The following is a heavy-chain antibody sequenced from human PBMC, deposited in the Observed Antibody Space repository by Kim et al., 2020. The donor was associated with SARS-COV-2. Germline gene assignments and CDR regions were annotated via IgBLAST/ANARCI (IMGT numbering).Heavy chain of an antibody. CDR3: ARGAIAAAGTPQGEYYYYGMDV. Sequence: SETLSLTCAVYGGSFSGYYWSWIRQPPGKGLEWIGEINHSGSTNYNPSLTSRVTISVDTSTNQFSLKLSSVTAADTAGYYCARGAIAAAGTPQGEYYYYGMDVWGQGTTVTVSS. CDR1: GGSFSGYY. J-gene: IGHJ6*02. CDR2: INHSGST. D-gene: IGHD6-13*01. V-gene: IGHV4-34*01.